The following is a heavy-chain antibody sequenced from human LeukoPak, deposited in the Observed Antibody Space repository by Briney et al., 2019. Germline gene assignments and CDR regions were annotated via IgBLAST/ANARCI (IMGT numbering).Heavy chain of an antibody. CDR3: ARGDQYYDILTGYFHDAFDI. V-gene: IGHV3-48*01. D-gene: IGHD3-9*01. CDR2: ISSSSSTI. CDR1: GFTFSSYS. Sequence: GGSLRLSCAASGFTFSSYSMNRVRQAPGKGLEWVSYISSSSSTIYYADSVKGRFTISRDNAKNSLYLQMNSLRAEDTAVYYCARGDQYYDILTGYFHDAFDIWGQGTMVTVSS. J-gene: IGHJ3*02.